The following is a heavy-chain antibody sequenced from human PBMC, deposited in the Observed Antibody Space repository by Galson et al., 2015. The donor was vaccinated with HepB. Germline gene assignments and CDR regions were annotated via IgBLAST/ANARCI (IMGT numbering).Heavy chain of an antibody. Sequence: SLRLSCATSGFTFSFYAMHWVRQAPGKGLEWVAVISYDGSKKHYADSVKGRFTLSRDNAKNTLYLQMNYLRPEDTAIYYCASEGCGDSPCQDAPLDYWGQGTLVTVSS. CDR3: ASEGCGDSPCQDAPLDY. CDR1: GFTFSFYA. CDR2: ISYDGSKK. D-gene: IGHD2-15*01. J-gene: IGHJ4*02. V-gene: IGHV3-30-3*01.